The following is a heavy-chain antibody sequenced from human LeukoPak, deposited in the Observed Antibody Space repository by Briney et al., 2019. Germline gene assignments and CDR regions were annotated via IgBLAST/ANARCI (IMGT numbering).Heavy chain of an antibody. CDR2: IYYSGST. D-gene: IGHD3-10*01. V-gene: IGHV4-39*07. Sequence: PSDTLSLTCTVSGGSISSSSYYWGWIRQPPGKGLGWIGSIYYSGSTYYNPSLKSRVTISVDTSKNQFSLKLSSVTAADTAVYYCARDYLGAFDIWGQGTMVTVSS. CDR3: ARDYLGAFDI. J-gene: IGHJ3*02. CDR1: GGSISSSSYY.